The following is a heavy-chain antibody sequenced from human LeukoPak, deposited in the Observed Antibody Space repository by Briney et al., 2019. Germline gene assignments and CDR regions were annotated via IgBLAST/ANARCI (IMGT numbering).Heavy chain of an antibody. CDR2: ISYDGSKK. V-gene: IGHV3-30-3*01. Sequence: GGSLRLSCAASGFTFISYTMYWVRQAPGKGLEWVAVISYDGSKKYYADSVKGRFTISRDDAQNSLYLQMNSLRAEDTAIYYCVRDRGTYRPIDYWGQGTLVTVSS. CDR1: GFTFISYT. D-gene: IGHD1-26*01. CDR3: VRDRGTYRPIDY. J-gene: IGHJ4*02.